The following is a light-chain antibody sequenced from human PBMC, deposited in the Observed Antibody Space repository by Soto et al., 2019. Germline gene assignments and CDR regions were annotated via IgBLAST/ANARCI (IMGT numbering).Light chain of an antibody. CDR3: SSYAGSNNII. Sequence: ALTQPPSASGSPGQSVTISCTGTGSDVGGYNYVSWYQQHPGKAPKLMIYEVSKRPSGVPDRFSGSKSGNTASLTVSGLQAEDEADYYCSSYAGSNNIIFGGGTQLTVL. V-gene: IGLV2-8*01. CDR2: EVS. J-gene: IGLJ2*01. CDR1: GSDVGGYNY.